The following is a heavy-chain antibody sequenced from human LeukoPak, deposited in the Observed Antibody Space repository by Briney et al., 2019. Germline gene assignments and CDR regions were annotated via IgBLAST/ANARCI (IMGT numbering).Heavy chain of an antibody. CDR1: GGTFISFA. V-gene: IGHV1-69*13. CDR3: ARDRDVGMVREPYYFDY. J-gene: IGHJ4*02. D-gene: IGHD3-10*01. Sequence: ASVKVSCKASGGTFISFAISWVRQAPGQGLEWMGGFIPIFGSTKYAQKFQGRVTITADESTSTAYMELSSLRSEDTAVYYCARDRDVGMVREPYYFDYWGQGTLVTVSS. CDR2: FIPIFGST.